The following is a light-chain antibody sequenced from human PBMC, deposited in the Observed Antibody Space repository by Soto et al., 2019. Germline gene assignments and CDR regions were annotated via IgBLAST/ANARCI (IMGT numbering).Light chain of an antibody. CDR1: QRINNW. J-gene: IGKJ1*01. V-gene: IGKV1-5*03. Sequence: DIQMTQSPSAVAESAEDRVTITCWASQRINNWLAWYQQKPGKAPKLLIYQASNLQIGLPPRFSGSGSGTEFTLTISSLQPDDFATYYCQHYNIYSEAFGQGTKVDIK. CDR3: QHYNIYSEA. CDR2: QAS.